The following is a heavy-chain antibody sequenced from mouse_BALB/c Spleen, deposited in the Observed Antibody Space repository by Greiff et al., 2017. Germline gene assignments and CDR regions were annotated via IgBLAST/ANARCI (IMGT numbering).Heavy chain of an antibody. CDR1: GYSFTDYI. CDR2: INPYYGST. D-gene: IGHD2-4*01. CDR3: ASMITDYFDY. J-gene: IGHJ2*01. Sequence: VQLKQTGPELVKPGASVKISCKASGYSFTDYIMLWVKQSHGKSLEWIGNINPYYGSTSYNLKFKGKATLTVDKSSSTAYMQLNSLTSEDSAVYYCASMITDYFDYWGQGTTLTVSS. V-gene: IGHV1-39*01.